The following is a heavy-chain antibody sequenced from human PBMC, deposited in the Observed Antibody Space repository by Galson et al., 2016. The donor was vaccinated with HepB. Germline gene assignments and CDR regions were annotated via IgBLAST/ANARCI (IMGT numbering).Heavy chain of an antibody. J-gene: IGHJ4*02. CDR3: ARGERGSYNSGYFDY. CDR1: GFTLSNSA. Sequence: SLRLSCAASGFTLSNSAMSWVRQAPGKGLEWVSYISSGSSAIYYADSVKGRFTISRDNAKNSLYLQMNSLRDEDTAVYYCARGERGSYNSGYFDYWGQGNLVTVSS. CDR2: ISSGSSAI. D-gene: IGHD1-26*01. V-gene: IGHV3-48*02.